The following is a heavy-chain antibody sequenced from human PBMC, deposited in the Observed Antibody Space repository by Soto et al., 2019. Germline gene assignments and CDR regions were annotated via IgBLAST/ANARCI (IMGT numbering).Heavy chain of an antibody. CDR3: GREARGLAAASPGIYFHGLDV. CDR1: SYSFSSHG. Sequence: QGQLVQSGAEVKKPGASVKVSCKASSYSFSSHGIGWVRQAPGQGLGWVGWISGYNGHTNYIQRLQGRVTMTTDTPRSTAYWEWGGLRSDDRGVYYGGREARGLAAASPGIYFHGLDVGGQGTAVTVSS. V-gene: IGHV1-18*01. CDR2: ISGYNGHT. J-gene: IGHJ6*02. D-gene: IGHD2-15*01.